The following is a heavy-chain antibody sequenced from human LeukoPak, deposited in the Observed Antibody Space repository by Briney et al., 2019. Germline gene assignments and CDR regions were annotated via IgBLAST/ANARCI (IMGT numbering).Heavy chain of an antibody. CDR1: GDSITNYY. V-gene: IGHV4-59*01. CDR2: IYYRGTT. Sequence: SETLSLTCTVSGDSITNYYWSWIRQSPGKGLEWIGYIYYRGTTKYNPSLKTRVTMSADTSKNQFSLNLSSVTAADTAIYCCASRPYRTTRGQYFHHWGQGTLVIVSS. CDR3: ASRPYRTTRGQYFHH. J-gene: IGHJ1*01. D-gene: IGHD3-16*01.